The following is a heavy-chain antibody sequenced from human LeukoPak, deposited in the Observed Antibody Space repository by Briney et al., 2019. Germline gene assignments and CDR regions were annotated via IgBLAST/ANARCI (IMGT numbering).Heavy chain of an antibody. CDR1: GGSISSGRYY. CDR3: ARDHWYRGVTIVRHFDY. D-gene: IGHD3-16*02. CDR2: IYYSGST. Sequence: PSQTLSLTCTVSGGSISSGRYYWNWIRQHPGKGLEWIGYIYYSGSTYYNPSLKSRVTISVDTSKNQFSLKLSSVTAADTAVYYCARDHWYRGVTIVRHFDYWGQGTLVTVSS. V-gene: IGHV4-31*03. J-gene: IGHJ4*02.